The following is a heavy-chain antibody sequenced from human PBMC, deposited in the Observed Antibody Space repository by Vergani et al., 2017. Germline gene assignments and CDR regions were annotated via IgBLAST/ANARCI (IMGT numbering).Heavy chain of an antibody. CDR3: ARTSSISGSYYNGEWDY. CDR1: GYTFTDYY. CDR2: ITPGGST. J-gene: IGHJ4*02. D-gene: IGHD3-10*01. Sequence: QVQLVQSGAEVKKPGATVKISCKVSGYTFTDYYMHWVQQAPGKGLEWMGIITPGGSTDYGPKFQGRATMTRDTSTRTVYMDLTGLRSDDTAMYYCARTSSISGSYYNGEWDYWGQGTLVVVSS. V-gene: IGHV1-46*03.